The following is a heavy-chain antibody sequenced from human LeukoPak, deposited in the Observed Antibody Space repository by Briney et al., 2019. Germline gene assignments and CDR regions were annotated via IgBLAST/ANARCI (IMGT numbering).Heavy chain of an antibody. J-gene: IGHJ4*02. D-gene: IGHD3-10*01. CDR1: GGSISSYY. Sequence: SETLSLTCTVSGGSISSYYWSWIRQPPGKGLEWIGYIYYSGSTNYNPSLKGRVTISVDTSKNQFSLKLSSVTAADTAVYYCARVVTMVRGTSSLFDYWGQGTLVTVSS. V-gene: IGHV4-59*01. CDR2: IYYSGST. CDR3: ARVVTMVRGTSSLFDY.